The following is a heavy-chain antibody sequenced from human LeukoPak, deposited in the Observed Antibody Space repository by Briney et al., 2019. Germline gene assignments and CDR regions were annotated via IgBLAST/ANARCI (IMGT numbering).Heavy chain of an antibody. V-gene: IGHV3-74*01. CDR3: ARGGIWFGEDYYYYMDV. D-gene: IGHD3-10*01. J-gene: IGHJ6*03. CDR2: INSDGSST. CDR1: GFTFSSYW. Sequence: GGSLRLPCAASGFTFSSYWMRWVRQAPGKGLVWVSRINSDGSSTSYADSVKGRFTISRDNAKNTLYLQMNSLRAEDTAVYYCARGGIWFGEDYYYYMDVWGQGTLVTVSS.